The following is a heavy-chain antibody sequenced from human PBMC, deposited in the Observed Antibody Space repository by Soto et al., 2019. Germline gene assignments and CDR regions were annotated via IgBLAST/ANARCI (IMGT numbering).Heavy chain of an antibody. V-gene: IGHV3-33*01. Sequence: GGSLRLSCATSGFTFGNYGMHWVRQAPGKGLEWVAVIWFDGNKQHYADSVKGRFTISRDNSKNTLYVQMTSLRAEDTAVYYCARGLQSLFDYWGQGTLVTVSS. J-gene: IGHJ4*02. CDR3: ARGLQSLFDY. CDR2: IWFDGNKQ. CDR1: GFTFGNYG.